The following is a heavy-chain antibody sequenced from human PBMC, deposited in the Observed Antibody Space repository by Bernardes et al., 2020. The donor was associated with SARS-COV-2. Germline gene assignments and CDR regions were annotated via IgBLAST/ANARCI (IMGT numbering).Heavy chain of an antibody. D-gene: IGHD3-22*01. V-gene: IGHV3-72*01. CDR1: GFTFRLYG. Sequence: GGSLRLSCAASGFTFRLYGMSWVRQAPGKGLEWVGRGRKKPNSATPEYAASVKGRFTISRDDSKNSVFLQMNSLEIEDTAVYYCVSHSSGFRSFDFWGQGALVTVSS. J-gene: IGHJ4*02. CDR2: GRKKPNSATP. CDR3: VSHSSGFRSFDF.